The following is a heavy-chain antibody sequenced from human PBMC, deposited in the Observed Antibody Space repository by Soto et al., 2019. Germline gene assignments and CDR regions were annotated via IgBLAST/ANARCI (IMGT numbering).Heavy chain of an antibody. V-gene: IGHV4-30-2*01. CDR2: IYHSGST. CDR1: GGSISSGGYS. D-gene: IGHD6-13*01. Sequence: SETLSLTCAVSGGSISSGGYSWSWIRQPPGKGLEWIGYIYHSGSTYYNPSLKSRVTISVDRSKNQFSLKLSSVTATDTAVYYCARVAAAGTLTGWFDPWGQGTLVTVSS. J-gene: IGHJ5*02. CDR3: ARVAAAGTLTGWFDP.